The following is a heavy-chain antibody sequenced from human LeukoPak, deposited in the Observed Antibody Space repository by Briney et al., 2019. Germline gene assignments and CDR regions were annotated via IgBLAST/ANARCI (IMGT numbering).Heavy chain of an antibody. CDR1: GYSISSGYY. CDR3: ARNYYDSSGLGAFDI. Sequence: PSETLSLTCTVSGYSISSGYYWGWIRQPPGKGLEWIGSIYHSGSTYYNPSLKSRVTISVDTSKNQFSLKLSSVTAADTAVYYCARNYYDSSGLGAFDIWGQGTMVTVSS. D-gene: IGHD3-22*01. V-gene: IGHV4-38-2*02. J-gene: IGHJ3*02. CDR2: IYHSGST.